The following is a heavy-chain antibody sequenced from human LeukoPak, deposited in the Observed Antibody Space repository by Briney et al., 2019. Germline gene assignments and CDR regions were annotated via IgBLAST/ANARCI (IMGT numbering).Heavy chain of an antibody. CDR1: GYTFTSYA. CDR3: ARDHGSQRYWFDP. CDR2: INTNTGNP. Sequence: ASVKVSCKDSGYTFTSYAINWVRQAPGQGLEWMGWINTNTGNPTYAQGFTGRFVFSLDTSVTTAYLQISSLEVEDTAVYYCARDHGSQRYWFDPWGQGTLVTVSS. J-gene: IGHJ5*02. D-gene: IGHD1-26*01. V-gene: IGHV7-4-1*02.